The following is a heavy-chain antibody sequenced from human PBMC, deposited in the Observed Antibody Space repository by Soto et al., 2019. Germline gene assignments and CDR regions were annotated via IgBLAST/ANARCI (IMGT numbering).Heavy chain of an antibody. D-gene: IGHD3-22*01. CDR2: INPNSGGT. CDR1: GYTFTGYY. J-gene: IGHJ3*02. CDR3: ARTYYYDSSGPHDAFDI. Sequence: ASVKVSCKASGYTFTGYYMHWVRQAPGQGLEWMGWINPNSGGTNYAQKFQGWVTMTRDTSISTAYMELSRLRPDDTAVYYCARTYYYDSSGPHDAFDIWGQGTMVTVSS. V-gene: IGHV1-2*04.